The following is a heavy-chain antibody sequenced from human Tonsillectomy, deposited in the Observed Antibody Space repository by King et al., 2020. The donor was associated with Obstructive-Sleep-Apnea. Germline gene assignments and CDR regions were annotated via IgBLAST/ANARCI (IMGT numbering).Heavy chain of an antibody. Sequence: VQLQESGPGLVKPSETLSLTCTVSGGSVSSGSYYWSWIRQPPGKGLEWIGYSYYSGSTNYNLSLKSRVTISVDTSKNQFSLKLSSVTAADTAVYYCAREEAARPFDYWGQGTLVTVSS. V-gene: IGHV4-61*01. CDR1: GGSVSSGSYY. CDR3: AREEAARPFDY. CDR2: SYYSGST. J-gene: IGHJ4*02. D-gene: IGHD6-6*01.